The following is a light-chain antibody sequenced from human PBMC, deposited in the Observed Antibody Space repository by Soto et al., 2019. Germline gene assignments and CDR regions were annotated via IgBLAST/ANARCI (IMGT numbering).Light chain of an antibody. Sequence: QLVLTQSPSASASLGASVKLTCTLSSGHSSYAIAWHQQQPEKGPRYLMKLNSVGSHIKGDGIPDRFSGSSSGAERYLTISSRQSEDEADYYCQTWGTGIVVFGGGTKLTVL. V-gene: IGLV4-69*01. CDR1: SGHSSYA. CDR3: QTWGTGIVV. CDR2: LNSVGSH. J-gene: IGLJ2*01.